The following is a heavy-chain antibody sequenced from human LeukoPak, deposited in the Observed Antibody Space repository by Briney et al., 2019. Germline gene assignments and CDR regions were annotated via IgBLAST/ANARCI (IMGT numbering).Heavy chain of an antibody. CDR2: TYYRSKWYN. CDR1: GDSVSSNSAA. V-gene: IGHV6-1*01. J-gene: IGHJ4*02. D-gene: IGHD3-9*01. CDR3: ARSVYYDMLTGYSQYYFDD. Sequence: SQTLSLTCAFSGDSVSSNSAAWNWIRQSPSRGLEWLGRTYYRSKWYNDYAVSVKSRITLNPDTSKNQFSLKLNTVPTEDTAVYYCARSVYYDMLTGYSQYYFDDWGQGTLVTASS.